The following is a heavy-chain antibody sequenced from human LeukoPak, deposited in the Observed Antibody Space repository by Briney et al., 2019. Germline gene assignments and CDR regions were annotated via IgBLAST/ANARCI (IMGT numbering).Heavy chain of an antibody. D-gene: IGHD3-22*01. CDR2: INHSGST. Sequence: SETLSLTCAVYGGSFSGYYWSWIHQPPGKGLEWIGEINHSGSTNYNPSLKCRVTISVDTSKNQFSLKLSSVTAADTAVYYCARAARQGFTMIVVPFFYFDLWGRGTLVTVSS. V-gene: IGHV4-34*01. CDR1: GGSFSGYY. CDR3: ARAARQGFTMIVVPFFYFDL. J-gene: IGHJ2*01.